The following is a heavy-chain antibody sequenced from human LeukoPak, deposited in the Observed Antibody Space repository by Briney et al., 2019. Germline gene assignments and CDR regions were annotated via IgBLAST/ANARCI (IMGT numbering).Heavy chain of an antibody. CDR1: GGSINIYY. CDR2: IYFSGGT. CDR3: ARLRDYYDSSGPPLYYFDY. D-gene: IGHD3-22*01. J-gene: IGHJ4*02. V-gene: IGHV4-59*05. Sequence: SETLSLTCTVSGGSINIYYCTWIRQPPGKGLEWVGGIYFSGGTSYNPSLKSRVTISVDTSKNQFSLKLSSVTAADTAVYYCARLRDYYDSSGPPLYYFDYWGQGTLVTVPS.